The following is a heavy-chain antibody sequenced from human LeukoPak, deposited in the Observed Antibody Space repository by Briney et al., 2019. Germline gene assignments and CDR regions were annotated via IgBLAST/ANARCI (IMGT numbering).Heavy chain of an antibody. CDR2: INPIFGTA. D-gene: IGHD1-26*01. Sequence: SVKVSCKASGGTFSSYAISWVRQAPGQGLEWMGGINPIFGTANYAQKFQGRVTMTTDTSASTVYLELRSLRSDDTAVYYCARTPPPTIVGAHYFDYWGQGTLVTVSS. CDR1: GGTFSSYA. V-gene: IGHV1-69*05. CDR3: ARTPPPTIVGAHYFDY. J-gene: IGHJ4*02.